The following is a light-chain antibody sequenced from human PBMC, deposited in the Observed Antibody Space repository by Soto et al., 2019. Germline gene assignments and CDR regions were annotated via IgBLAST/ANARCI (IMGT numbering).Light chain of an antibody. Sequence: QSVLTQPRSVSGSPGQSVTISCTGTSSDVCGYNYVSWYQQHPGKAPKLMIYDVTMRPSGVPDRFSGSKSGNTASLTISGLQAEDEADYYCCSYAGSYTLVFGGGTKLTVL. CDR1: SSDVCGYNY. CDR2: DVT. CDR3: CSYAGSYTLV. V-gene: IGLV2-11*01. J-gene: IGLJ2*01.